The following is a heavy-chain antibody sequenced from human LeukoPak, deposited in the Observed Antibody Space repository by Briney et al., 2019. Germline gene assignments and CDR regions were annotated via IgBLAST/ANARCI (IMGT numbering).Heavy chain of an antibody. CDR3: ATTDYYYFVDV. CDR1: GGPISSSSYY. Sequence: SDTLSLTCSVSGGPISSSSYYWGVNRQPPGKGLEWIGSVYYSGSTYYNPSLKSRLTISVDTSKNQFSLKLSSVTASDTAVYYCATTDYYYFVDVWGKGTAVTVSS. V-gene: IGHV4-39*01. CDR2: VYYSGST. J-gene: IGHJ6*03.